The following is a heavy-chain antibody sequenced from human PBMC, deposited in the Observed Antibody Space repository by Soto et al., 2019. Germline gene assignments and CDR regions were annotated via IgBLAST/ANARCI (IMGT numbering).Heavy chain of an antibody. D-gene: IGHD6-13*01. CDR2: ISYDGSNK. CDR3: AKGRIAAAGNGGRHYYYYGMDV. Sequence: GGSLRLSCAASGFTFSSYGMHWVRQAPGKGLEWVAVISYDGSNKYYADSVKGRFTISRDNSKNTLYLQMNSLRAEDTAVYYCAKGRIAAAGNGGRHYYYYGMDVWGQGTTVTVSS. CDR1: GFTFSSYG. J-gene: IGHJ6*02. V-gene: IGHV3-30*18.